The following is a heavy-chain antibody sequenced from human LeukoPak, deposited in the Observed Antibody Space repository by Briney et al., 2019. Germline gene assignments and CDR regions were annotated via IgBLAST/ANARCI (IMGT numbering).Heavy chain of an antibody. CDR2: IYYSGST. J-gene: IGHJ4*02. Sequence: SETLSLTCTVSGGSISSSSYYWGWIRQPPGKGLEWIGSIYYSGSTYYNPSLKSRVTISVDTSKNQFSLKLSSVTAADTAVYYCAGRLSGGWIDYWGQGTLVTVSS. D-gene: IGHD1-14*01. CDR1: GGSISSSSYY. CDR3: AGRLSGGWIDY. V-gene: IGHV4-39*01.